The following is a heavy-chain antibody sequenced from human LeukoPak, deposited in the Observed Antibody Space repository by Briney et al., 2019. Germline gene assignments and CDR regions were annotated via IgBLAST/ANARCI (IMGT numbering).Heavy chain of an antibody. D-gene: IGHD7-27*01. CDR3: AKVRPPLGIADAFDI. CDR1: GFTFSSYS. Sequence: PGGSLRLSCAASGFTFSSYSMNWVRQAPGKGLEWVSYISSSSSTIYYADSAKGRFTISRDNAKNSLYLQMNSLRAEDTAVYYCAKVRPPLGIADAFDIWGQGTMVTVSS. J-gene: IGHJ3*02. V-gene: IGHV3-48*01. CDR2: ISSSSSTI.